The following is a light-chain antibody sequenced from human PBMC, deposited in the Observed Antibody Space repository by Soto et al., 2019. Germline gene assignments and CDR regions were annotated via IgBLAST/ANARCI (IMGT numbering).Light chain of an antibody. V-gene: IGLV2-14*01. CDR1: SSDVGGYKH. J-gene: IGLJ1*01. CDR2: EVT. Sequence: QSVLTQPASVSGSPGQSITISCTGTSSDVGGYKHVSWYQHHPGKAPKLMIYEVTSRPSGVSDRFSGSKSGYSASLTISGLQADDEADYYCSSYTSSSTYVFGTGTKVTVL. CDR3: SSYTSSSTYV.